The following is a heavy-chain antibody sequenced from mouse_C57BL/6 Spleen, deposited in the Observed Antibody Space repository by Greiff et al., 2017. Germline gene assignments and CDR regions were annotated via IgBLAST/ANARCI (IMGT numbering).Heavy chain of an antibody. CDR2: IYPGDGDT. CDR3: ARGLRSGGIDY. V-gene: IGHV1-82*01. CDR1: GYAFSSSW. Sequence: QVQLQQPGPELVKPGASVKISCKASGYAFSSSWMNWVKQRPGKGLEWIGRIYPGDGDTNYNGKFKGKATLTADKSSSTAYMQLSSLTSEDSAVYFCARGLRSGGIDYWGQGTTRTVSS. J-gene: IGHJ2*01.